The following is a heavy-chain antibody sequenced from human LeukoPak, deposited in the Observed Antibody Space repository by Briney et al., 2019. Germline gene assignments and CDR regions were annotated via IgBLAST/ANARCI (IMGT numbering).Heavy chain of an antibody. CDR3: ARVRRPYYFDY. Sequence: GGSLRLSCGASGFTFSSYWMSWVRQAPGKGLEWVANIKQDGSEKYYVDSVKGRFTIPRDNAQNSLYLQMDSLRAEDTAVYYCARVRRPYYFDYWGQGTLVTVSS. CDR1: GFTFSSYW. CDR2: IKQDGSEK. V-gene: IGHV3-7*03. J-gene: IGHJ4*02.